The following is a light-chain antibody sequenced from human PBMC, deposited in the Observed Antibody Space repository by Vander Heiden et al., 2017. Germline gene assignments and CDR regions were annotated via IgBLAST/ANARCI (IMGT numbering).Light chain of an antibody. CDR2: GAS. Sequence: DIGMTQSPATLSVSPGERATLSCRASQRVSSHLAWYQKKPGQAPGLLIYGASTRATGIPARFSGSGSGTEFTLTISSLQSEDFAVYYCQQYINWPLTFGGGTKVVIK. V-gene: IGKV3-15*01. CDR1: QRVSSH. J-gene: IGKJ4*01. CDR3: QQYINWPLT.